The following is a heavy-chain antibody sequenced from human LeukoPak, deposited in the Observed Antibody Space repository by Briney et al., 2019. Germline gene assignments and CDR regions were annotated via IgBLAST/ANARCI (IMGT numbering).Heavy chain of an antibody. Sequence: SETLSLTCTVSGGSISSYYWSWIRRPPGKGLEWIGYIYYSGSTNYNPSLKSRVTMSVDTSKNQFSLKLSSVTAADTAVYYCARAIVVVPTANSVPYNWFDPWGQGTLVTVSS. D-gene: IGHD2-2*01. CDR2: IYYSGST. CDR1: GGSISSYY. CDR3: ARAIVVVPTANSVPYNWFDP. V-gene: IGHV4-59*12. J-gene: IGHJ5*02.